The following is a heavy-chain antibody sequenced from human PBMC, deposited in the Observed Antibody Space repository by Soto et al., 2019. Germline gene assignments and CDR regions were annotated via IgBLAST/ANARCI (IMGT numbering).Heavy chain of an antibody. CDR1: GFTFSSYS. CDR2: INSNGSST. D-gene: IGHD5-18*01. J-gene: IGHJ4*02. V-gene: IGHV3-74*01. Sequence: PGGSLRLSCAASGFTFSSYSMNWVRQAPGKGLEWVSSINSNGSSTTYADSVKGRFTISRDNAKNTLYLQMNSLRAEDTAVYYCAGGYRRLDYWGQGTLVTVSS. CDR3: AGGYRRLDY.